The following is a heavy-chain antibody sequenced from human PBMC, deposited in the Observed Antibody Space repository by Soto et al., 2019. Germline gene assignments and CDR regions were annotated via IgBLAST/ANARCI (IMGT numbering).Heavy chain of an antibody. J-gene: IGHJ4*02. V-gene: IGHV3-15*01. CDR1: GFTFSNAW. Sequence: PGGSLRLSCAASGFTFSNAWMSWVRQAPGKGLEWVGRIKSKTDGGTTDYAAPVKGRFTISRDDSKNTLYLQMNSLKTEDTAVYYCTTDLIRYYDSSGYYRDYWGQGTLVTVSS. CDR3: TTDLIRYYDSSGYYRDY. D-gene: IGHD3-22*01. CDR2: IKSKTDGGTT.